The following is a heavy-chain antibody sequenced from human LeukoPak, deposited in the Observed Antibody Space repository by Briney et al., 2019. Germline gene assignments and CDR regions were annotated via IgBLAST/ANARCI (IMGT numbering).Heavy chain of an antibody. J-gene: IGHJ4*02. CDR3: ARGFATMVRGVVLDF. V-gene: IGHV4-4*08. CDR1: GGSISSDY. Sequence: SETLSLTCSVSGGSISSDYWSWFRQPPGKGLDYVGYVYNGGSTTYSPSLKSRVPISVDTSKNQFSLKLSSVPAADMAVYYCARGFATMVRGVVLDFWGQGTLVTVSS. D-gene: IGHD3-10*01. CDR2: VYNGGST.